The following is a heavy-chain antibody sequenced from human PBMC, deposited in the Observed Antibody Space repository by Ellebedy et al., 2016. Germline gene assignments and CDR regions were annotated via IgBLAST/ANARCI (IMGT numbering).Heavy chain of an antibody. D-gene: IGHD3-10*01. Sequence: SETLSLTCAVSVGPISSGGFSWSWIRQPPVKGLEWIGFISHRGSTSYNPSLKSRVTISLDRSKNQFSLKVTSVNAADTAVYYCARYGNYYGVDVWGQGTTVTVSS. CDR2: ISHRGST. J-gene: IGHJ6*02. CDR1: VGPISSGGFS. CDR3: ARYGNYYGVDV. V-gene: IGHV4-30-2*01.